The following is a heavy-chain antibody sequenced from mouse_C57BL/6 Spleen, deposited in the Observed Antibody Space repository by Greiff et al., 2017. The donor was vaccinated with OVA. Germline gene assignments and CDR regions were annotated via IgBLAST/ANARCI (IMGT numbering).Heavy chain of an antibody. J-gene: IGHJ4*01. CDR3: ARGGFYSAYAMDY. Sequence: EVQRVESGGGLVKPGGSLKLSCAASGFTFSSYTMSWVRQTPEKRLEWVATISGGGGNNNYQDNVKGRFTISRDNAKNTLYLQMSSLRSEDTALYYCARGGFYSAYAMDYWGQGTSVTVSS. V-gene: IGHV5-9*01. D-gene: IGHD6-1*01. CDR1: GFTFSSYT. CDR2: ISGGGGNN.